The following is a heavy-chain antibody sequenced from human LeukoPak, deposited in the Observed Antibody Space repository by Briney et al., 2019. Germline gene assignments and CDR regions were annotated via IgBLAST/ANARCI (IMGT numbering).Heavy chain of an antibody. D-gene: IGHD3-22*01. CDR3: AKRGVVIRVILVGFHKEAYYFDS. V-gene: IGHV3-23*01. CDR2: ICVSGGRP. J-gene: IGHJ4*02. Sequence: GGSLRLSCAVSGITLCNYGMSCVRDAPRGGVEWVAGICVSGGRPNYADSVKGRFTISRDNSRNTLYLQMNSLRAEDTAAYFCAKRGVVIRVILVGFHKEAYYFDSWGQGALVTVST. CDR1: GITLCNYG.